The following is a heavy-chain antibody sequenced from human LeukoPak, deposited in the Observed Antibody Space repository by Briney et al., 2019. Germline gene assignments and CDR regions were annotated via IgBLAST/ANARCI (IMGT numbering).Heavy chain of an antibody. D-gene: IGHD3-3*02. V-gene: IGHV1-18*01. CDR1: GYTFRQYS. CDR3: ARDYILPLETDNGDGFAI. J-gene: IGHJ3*02. Sequence: ASVKLSCKASGYTFRQYSISWVRQAPGKGFEWMGWVSPSHTTRVYAQEFKGRVTMTADTNTNTVSMELRSLRFDDTAVYFCARDYILPLETDNGDGFAIWGQGTVVTVSS. CDR2: VSPSHTTR.